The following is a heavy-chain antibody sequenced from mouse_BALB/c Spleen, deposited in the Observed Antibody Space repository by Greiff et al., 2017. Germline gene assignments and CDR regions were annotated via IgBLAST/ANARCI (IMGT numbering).Heavy chain of an antibody. J-gene: IGHJ4*01. CDR3: ARVPYGGYAMDY. Sequence: EVKLMESGGGLVKPGGSLKLSCAASGFTFSDYYMYWVRQTPEKRLEWVATISDGGSYTYYPDSVKGRFTISRDNAKNNLYLQMSSLKSEDTAMYYCARVPYGGYAMDYWGQGTSVTVSS. V-gene: IGHV5-4*02. CDR2: ISDGGSYT. D-gene: IGHD1-1*02. CDR1: GFTFSDYY.